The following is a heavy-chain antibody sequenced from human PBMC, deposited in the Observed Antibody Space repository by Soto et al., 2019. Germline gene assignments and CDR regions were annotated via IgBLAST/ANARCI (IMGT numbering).Heavy chain of an antibody. Sequence: QVQLLESGPTLVKPSGILFLTCSVSGDSLNNNWWTWIRQAPGTAPELVGYIYYKGDTRYNPSLESRVTISLDTPKNQISLELRSLSGADTAVYFCARGSLVYDSWGQGILVTVSS. CDR1: GDSLNNNW. V-gene: IGHV4-59*01. J-gene: IGHJ4*02. D-gene: IGHD3-16*01. CDR3: ARGSLVYDS. CDR2: IYYKGDT.